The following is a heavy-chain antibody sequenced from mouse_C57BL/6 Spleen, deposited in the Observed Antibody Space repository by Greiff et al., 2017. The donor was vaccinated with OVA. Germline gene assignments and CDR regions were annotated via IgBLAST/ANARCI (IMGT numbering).Heavy chain of an antibody. V-gene: IGHV5-4*01. CDR1: GFTFSSYA. D-gene: IGHD4-1*01. CDR3: ARGLDWDSFDY. Sequence: EVQGVESGGGLVKPGGSLKLSCAASGFTFSSYAMSWVRQTPEKRLEWVATISDGGSYTYYPDNVKGRFTISRDNAKNNLYLQMSHLKSEDTAMYYCARGLDWDSFDYWGQGTTLTVSS. CDR2: ISDGGSYT. J-gene: IGHJ2*01.